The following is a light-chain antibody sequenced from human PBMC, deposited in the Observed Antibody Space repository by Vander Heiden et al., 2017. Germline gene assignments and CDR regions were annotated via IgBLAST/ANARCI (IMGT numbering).Light chain of an antibody. CDR1: SSNIGDNY. J-gene: IGLJ7*01. CDR2: DNN. Sequence: QSVLTQPPSVSAAPGQKVTISCPGSSSNIGDNYVSWYQRLPGTAPKLLIYDNNKRPSGIPDRFSVSKSGTSATLGITGLQTGDEADYYCGTWDNSLSVAVFGGGTQLTVL. V-gene: IGLV1-51*01. CDR3: GTWDNSLSVAV.